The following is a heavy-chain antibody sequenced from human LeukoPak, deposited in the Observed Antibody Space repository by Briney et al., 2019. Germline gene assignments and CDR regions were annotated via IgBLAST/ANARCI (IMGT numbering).Heavy chain of an antibody. D-gene: IGHD5-18*01. CDR2: ISSSSGTL. Sequence: GGSLRLSCAASGFTFSDYYMSWIRQAPGKGLEWVSYISSSSGTLYYADSVKGRFTISRDNAKNSLYLQMNSLRAEDTAVYYCAREGYNYGAPYFDYWGQGTLVTVSS. J-gene: IGHJ4*02. CDR3: AREGYNYGAPYFDY. CDR1: GFTFSDYY. V-gene: IGHV3-11*01.